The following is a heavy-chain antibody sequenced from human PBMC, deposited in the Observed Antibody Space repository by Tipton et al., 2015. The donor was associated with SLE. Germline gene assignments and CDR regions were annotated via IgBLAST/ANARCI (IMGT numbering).Heavy chain of an antibody. D-gene: IGHD1-26*01. V-gene: IGHV4-34*01. Sequence: TLSLTCAVYGGSFSGYYWSWIRQPPGKGLEWIGEINRSGSTNYNPSLKSRVTISLDTSKNQFSLKLDSVTAADTAVYFCARTPPRTSGTSDYWGQGTLVTVSS. CDR1: GGSFSGYY. CDR2: INRSGST. CDR3: ARTPPRTSGTSDY. J-gene: IGHJ4*02.